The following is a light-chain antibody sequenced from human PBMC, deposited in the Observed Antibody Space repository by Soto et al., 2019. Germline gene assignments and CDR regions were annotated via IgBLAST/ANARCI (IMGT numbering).Light chain of an antibody. V-gene: IGKV3-20*01. CDR3: HQYGSSPWT. CDR1: QSVYSSY. J-gene: IGKJ1*01. Sequence: EIMLTQSPGTLSLSQGERATLSCRASQSVYSSYLAWYQQRPGQAPRLLFYDASIRATGIPDRFSGSGSGTDFSLTISRLEPEDFAVYYCHQYGSSPWTFGQGTKVEIK. CDR2: DAS.